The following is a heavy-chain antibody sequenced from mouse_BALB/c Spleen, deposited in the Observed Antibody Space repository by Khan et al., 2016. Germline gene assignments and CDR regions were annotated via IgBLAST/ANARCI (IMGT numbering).Heavy chain of an antibody. V-gene: IGHV1-7*01. D-gene: IGHD2-10*02. Sequence: QVQLQQSGAELAKPGASVKMSCKASGYTFTRFWMPWVKQRPGQGLEGLGDINPGSNYTDYNQNFKEQAPLTAAKSSSTAYMLLSSLTSEAAAVYFCSRWGYGNYLYQAMAYWGQGISVTVSS. CDR2: INPGSNYT. CDR1: GYTFTRFW. CDR3: SRWGYGNYLYQAMAY. J-gene: IGHJ4*01.